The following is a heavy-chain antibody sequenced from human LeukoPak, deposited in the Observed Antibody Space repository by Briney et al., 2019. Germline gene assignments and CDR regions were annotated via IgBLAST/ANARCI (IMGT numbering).Heavy chain of an antibody. D-gene: IGHD6-19*01. CDR3: TKDSGSRQWLVAPDY. CDR2: ISWNSGSI. Sequence: GGSLRLSCAASGFTFDDYAMHWVRQAPGKGLEWVSGISWNSGSIDYAGSVKGRFTISRDNAKNSLYLQMNSLRAEDMALYYCTKDSGSRQWLVAPDYWGQRTLDTVSS. CDR1: GFTFDDYA. J-gene: IGHJ4*02. V-gene: IGHV3-9*03.